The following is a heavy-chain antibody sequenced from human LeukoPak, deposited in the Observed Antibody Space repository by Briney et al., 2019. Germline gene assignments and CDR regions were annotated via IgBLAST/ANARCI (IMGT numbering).Heavy chain of an antibody. J-gene: IGHJ4*02. Sequence: GGSLRLSCAASGFTFSSYGMHWVRQAPGKGLEWVAFIRYDGSNKYYADSVKGRFTISRDNSKNTLYLQMISLRAEDTAVYYCAKDLGYYYGSGSYFDYWGQGTLVTVSS. V-gene: IGHV3-30*02. CDR3: AKDLGYYYGSGSYFDY. D-gene: IGHD3-10*01. CDR2: IRYDGSNK. CDR1: GFTFSSYG.